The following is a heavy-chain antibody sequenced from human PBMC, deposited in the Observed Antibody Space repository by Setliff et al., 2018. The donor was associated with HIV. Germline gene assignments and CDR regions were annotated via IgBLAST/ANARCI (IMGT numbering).Heavy chain of an antibody. CDR1: GYSISSGYY. J-gene: IGHJ5*02. Sequence: SETLSLTCAVSGYSISSGYYWGWIRQPPGKGLEWIGDIYYSGMTNYNPSLQSRVTISLDTSKNQFSLKVNSVTAADTSVYYCARRWGIRGYSSWGQGTLVTVSS. CDR3: ARRWGIRGYSS. CDR2: IYYSGMT. V-gene: IGHV4-38-2*01. D-gene: IGHD5-18*01.